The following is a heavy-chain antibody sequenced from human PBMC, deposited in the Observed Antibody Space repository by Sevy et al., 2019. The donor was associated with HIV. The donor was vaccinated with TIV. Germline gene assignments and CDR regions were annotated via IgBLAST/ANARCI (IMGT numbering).Heavy chain of an antibody. CDR2: IGSRGSPI. V-gene: IGHV3-11*01. CDR1: GFNFNDYD. J-gene: IGHJ3*02. D-gene: IGHD1-1*01. Sequence: GGSLRLSCVVSGFNFNDYDMTWIRQAPVKGLEWVSYIGSRGSPIYYADSVKGRFTISRDNTKNLLSLQMNTLRAEDTAVYYCAASSRWKKGAFEIWGQGTMVTVSS. CDR3: AASSRWKKGAFEI.